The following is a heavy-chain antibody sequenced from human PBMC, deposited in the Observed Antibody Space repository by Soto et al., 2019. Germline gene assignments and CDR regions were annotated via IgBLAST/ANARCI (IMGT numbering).Heavy chain of an antibody. CDR2: IGYDGNNK. D-gene: IGHD2-21*01. J-gene: IGHJ3*02. V-gene: IGHV3-33*01. Sequence: QVQLVESGGGWVQPGRSLRLSCEATGFSFTTYGMHWVRQAPGKGLEWVAVIGYDGNNKYYADSVEGRFTISRDNSKNSVYLQMKILRGDDSSVYYCARGGVPGIVGLFGSPLDIWGQGTVVTVSS. CDR1: GFSFTTYG. CDR3: ARGGVPGIVGLFGSPLDI.